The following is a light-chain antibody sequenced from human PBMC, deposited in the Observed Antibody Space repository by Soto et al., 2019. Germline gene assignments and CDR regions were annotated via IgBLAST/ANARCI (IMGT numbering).Light chain of an antibody. J-gene: IGLJ3*02. CDR1: SGHSSYI. V-gene: IGLV4-60*03. CDR3: ETWDSNTRV. Sequence: QPVLTQSSSASASLGSSVKLTCTLSSGHSSYIIAWYQQQPGKAPRYLMKLEGSGNYNKGSGVPDRFSGSSSGADRYLSISNLQSEDEADYYCETWDSNTRVFGGGTKLTVL. CDR2: LEGSGNY.